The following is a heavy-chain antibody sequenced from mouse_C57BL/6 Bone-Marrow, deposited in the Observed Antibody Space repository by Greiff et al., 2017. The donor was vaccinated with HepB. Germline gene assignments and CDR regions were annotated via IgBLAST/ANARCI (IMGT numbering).Heavy chain of an antibody. CDR2: IYPRSGNT. CDR1: GYTFTSYG. Sequence: QVQLKQSGAELARPGASVKLSCKASGYTFTSYGISWVKQRTGQGLEWIGEIYPRSGNTYYNEKFKGKATLTADKSSSTAYMELRSLTSEDSAVYFCARGRPSSWFAYWGQGTLVTVSA. CDR3: ARGRPSSWFAY. J-gene: IGHJ3*01. V-gene: IGHV1-81*01.